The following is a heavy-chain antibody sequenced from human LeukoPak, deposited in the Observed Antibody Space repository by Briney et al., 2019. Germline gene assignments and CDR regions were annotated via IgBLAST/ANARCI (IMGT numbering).Heavy chain of an antibody. D-gene: IGHD6-13*01. CDR2: IYSGGNT. V-gene: IGHV3-53*01. Sequence: GGSLRLSCAASGFIVSSNYMSWVRQAPGKGLEWVSIIYSGGNTFYGDSVKGRFTISRDNSKNTLYLQMNSLRAEDTAVYYCARGGAAAGFDPWGQGTLVTVSS. CDR1: GFIVSSNY. CDR3: ARGGAAAGFDP. J-gene: IGHJ5*02.